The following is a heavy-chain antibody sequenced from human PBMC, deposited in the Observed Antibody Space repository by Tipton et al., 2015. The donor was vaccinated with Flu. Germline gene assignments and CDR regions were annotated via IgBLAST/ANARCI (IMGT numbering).Heavy chain of an antibody. CDR1: GFTFSSYG. J-gene: IGHJ6*02. CDR3: AKDCTIFGVVTLYYYYYYGMDV. CDR2: ISYDGSNK. V-gene: IGHV3-30*18. Sequence: SLRLSCAASGFTFSSYGMHWVRQAPGKGLEWVAVISYDGSNKYYADSVKGRFTISRDNSKNTLYLQMNSLRAEDTAVYYCAKDCTIFGVVTLYYYYYYGMDVWGQGTTVPVSS. D-gene: IGHD3-3*01.